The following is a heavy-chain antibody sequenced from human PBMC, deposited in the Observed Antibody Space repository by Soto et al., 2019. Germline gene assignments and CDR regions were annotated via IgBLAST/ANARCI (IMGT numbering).Heavy chain of an antibody. CDR1: GFIFSSYG. Sequence: QVQLVESGGGVVQPERSLRLSCEASGFIFSSYGMHWVRQAPGKGLEWVAVVSHDGSNKKYVDSVEGRFTISRDNSKNTLYLQMNSLRAEDTAVYYCAKDTSYYSSSCYYIFDYWGQGTLVTVSS. V-gene: IGHV3-30*18. CDR2: VSHDGSNK. J-gene: IGHJ4*02. D-gene: IGHD3-22*01. CDR3: AKDTSYYSSSCYYIFDY.